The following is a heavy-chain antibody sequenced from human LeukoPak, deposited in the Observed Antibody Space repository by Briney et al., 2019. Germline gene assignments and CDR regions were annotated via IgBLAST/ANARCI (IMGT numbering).Heavy chain of an antibody. J-gene: IGHJ4*02. D-gene: IGHD3-16*02. CDR1: GFTFSTYA. V-gene: IGHV3-23*01. CDR3: ASTPFYDYVWGSYRYRGLFDN. CDR2: ICGSGGCT. Sequence: TGGSLRLSCAASGFTFSTYAMGWVRQAPGRGLEWVSGICGSGGCTYYADSVKGRFTISRDNSKNTLYLQMNSLRAEDTAVYYCASTPFYDYVWGSYRYRGLFDNWGQGTPVSVSS.